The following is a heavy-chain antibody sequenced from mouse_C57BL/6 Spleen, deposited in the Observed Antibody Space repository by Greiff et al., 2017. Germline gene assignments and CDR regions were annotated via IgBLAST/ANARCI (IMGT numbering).Heavy chain of an antibody. CDR3: ARNYLITTDWYFDV. D-gene: IGHD1-1*01. J-gene: IGHJ1*03. CDR2: IWTGGGT. Sequence: QVQLQQSGPGLVAPSQSLSITCTVSGFSLTSYAISWVRQPPGKGLEWLGVIWTGGGTNYNSALKSRLSISKDNSKSQVFLKMNSLQTDDTARYYCARNYLITTDWYFDVWGTGTTVTVSS. V-gene: IGHV2-9-1*01. CDR1: GFSLTSYA.